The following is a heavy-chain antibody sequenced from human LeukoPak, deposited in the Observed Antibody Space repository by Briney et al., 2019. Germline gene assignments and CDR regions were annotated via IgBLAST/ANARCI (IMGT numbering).Heavy chain of an antibody. CDR1: GGSISYYY. J-gene: IGHJ4*02. D-gene: IGHD3-22*01. Sequence: PSETLSLTCTVSGGSISYYYWSWIRQPPGKGLEWIGDIYYSGSIKYNPSLKSRVTMSVDTSKNQFSLKLSSVTAADTAIYYCARENPSGYYNRPIDYWGQGTLVTVSS. CDR2: IYYSGSI. CDR3: ARENPSGYYNRPIDY. V-gene: IGHV4-59*01.